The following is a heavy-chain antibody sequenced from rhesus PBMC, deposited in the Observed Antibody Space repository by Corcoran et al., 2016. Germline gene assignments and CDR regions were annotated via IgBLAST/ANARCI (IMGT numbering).Heavy chain of an antibody. Sequence: QVQLQESGPGLVKPSETLSLTCAVSGYSISSNYWSWLRQPPGTGLEWIGYIYGRRGRTTYKPTLKSRVTISKDTTKNQFSLKLSSVTAADTAVYYCARVYGSSYNRFDVWGPGVLVTVSS. CDR1: GYSISSNY. V-gene: IGHV4-147*01. J-gene: IGHJ5-1*01. D-gene: IGHD4-29*01. CDR3: ARVYGSSYNRFDV. CDR2: IYGRRGRT.